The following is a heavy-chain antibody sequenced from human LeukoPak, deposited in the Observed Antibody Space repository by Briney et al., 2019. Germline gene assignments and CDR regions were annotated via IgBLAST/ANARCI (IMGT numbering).Heavy chain of an antibody. D-gene: IGHD3-22*01. CDR3: ARTPYDSSGCYPSGGYYYYYMDV. Sequence: SVKVSCKASGGTFSSYAISWVRQAPGQGLEWMGGIIPIFGTANYVQKFQGRVTITADKSTSTAYMELSSLRSEDTAVYYCARTPYDSSGCYPSGGYYYYYMDVWGKGTTVTVSS. CDR2: IIPIFGTA. V-gene: IGHV1-69*06. J-gene: IGHJ6*03. CDR1: GGTFSSYA.